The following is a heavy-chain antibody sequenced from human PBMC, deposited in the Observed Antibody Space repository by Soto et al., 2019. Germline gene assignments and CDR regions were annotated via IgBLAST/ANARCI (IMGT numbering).Heavy chain of an antibody. CDR1: GYTFTNYD. V-gene: IGHV1-8*01. J-gene: IGHJ4*02. CDR2: MKPNSGNT. D-gene: IGHD2-8*01. Sequence: QVHLVQSGAEVKKPGASVKVSCKASGYTFTNYDINWVRQATGQGLEWMGWMKPNSGNTGYAPKFQGRVTMTRNTSMNTAYMGLSSLTSEDTAVYYCVRSGYCTNGVCYYGDFDYWGQGTLVTVSS. CDR3: VRSGYCTNGVCYYGDFDY.